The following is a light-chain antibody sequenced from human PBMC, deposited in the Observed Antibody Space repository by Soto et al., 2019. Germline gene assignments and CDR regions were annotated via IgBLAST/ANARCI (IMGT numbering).Light chain of an antibody. CDR1: QSISSW. CDR3: QQYGGT. Sequence: DIQMTQSPSTLSASVGDRVTITCRASQSISSWLAWYQQKPGKAPKLLIYDASSLESGVPGRFSGSGSGTAFTRTISSLHPDDFATYYCQQYGGTFGQGTKVEIK. V-gene: IGKV1-5*01. CDR2: DAS. J-gene: IGKJ1*01.